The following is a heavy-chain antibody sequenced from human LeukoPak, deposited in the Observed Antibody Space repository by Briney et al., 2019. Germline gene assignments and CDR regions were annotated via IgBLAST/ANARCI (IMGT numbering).Heavy chain of an antibody. CDR3: ARGDLYYDILTGYRNDAFDI. J-gene: IGHJ3*02. V-gene: IGHV4-39*07. CDR1: GGFVSSGSYY. D-gene: IGHD3-9*01. CDR2: INHSGST. Sequence: SETLSLTCTVSGGFVSSGSYYWRWIRQPPGKGLEWIGEINHSGSTNYNPSLKSRVTISVDTSKNQFSLKLSSVTAADTAVYYCARGDLYYDILTGYRNDAFDIWGQGTMVTVSS.